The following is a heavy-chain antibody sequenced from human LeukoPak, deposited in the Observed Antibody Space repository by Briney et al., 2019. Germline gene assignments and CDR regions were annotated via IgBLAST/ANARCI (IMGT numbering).Heavy chain of an antibody. V-gene: IGHV4-4*07. D-gene: IGHD6-13*01. Sequence: PSETLSLTCTVSGGSISSYYWSWIRQPAGKGLEWIGRIYTSGSTNYNPSLKSRVTISVDTSKNQFSLKLSSVTAADTAVYYCARASRLGSTYYYGMDVWGQGTTVTVSS. J-gene: IGHJ6*02. CDR2: IYTSGST. CDR3: ARASRLGSTYYYGMDV. CDR1: GGSISSYY.